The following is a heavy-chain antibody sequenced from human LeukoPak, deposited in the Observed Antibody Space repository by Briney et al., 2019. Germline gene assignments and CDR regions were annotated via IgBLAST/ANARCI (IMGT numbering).Heavy chain of an antibody. CDR3: ARDGDYYDSSGYTDY. J-gene: IGHJ4*02. Sequence: ASVKVSCKASGYTFTSYYMHWLRQAPGQGLEWMGIINPSGGSTSYAQKFQGRVTMTRDMSTSTVYMELSSLRSEDTAVYYCARDGDYYDSSGYTDYWGQGTLVTVSS. V-gene: IGHV1-46*01. CDR2: INPSGGST. CDR1: GYTFTSYY. D-gene: IGHD3-22*01.